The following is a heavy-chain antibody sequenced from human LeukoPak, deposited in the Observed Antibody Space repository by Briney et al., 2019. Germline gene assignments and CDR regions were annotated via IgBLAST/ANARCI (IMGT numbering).Heavy chain of an antibody. D-gene: IGHD6-19*01. CDR2: IYSGGAT. Sequence: SGGSLRLSCAVSEFSVSSNYMNWVRQAPRKGLEWVSVIYSGGATYYADSVRGRFTISRDNSKNMVSLQMTSLGAEDTAVYYCARGRFSGPDDYWGQGTLVTVSS. CDR1: EFSVSSNY. J-gene: IGHJ4*02. CDR3: ARGRFSGPDDY. V-gene: IGHV3-53*01.